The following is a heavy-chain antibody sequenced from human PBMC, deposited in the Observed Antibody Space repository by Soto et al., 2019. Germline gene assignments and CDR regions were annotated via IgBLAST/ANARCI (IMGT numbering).Heavy chain of an antibody. CDR2: LWYDGNRK. J-gene: IGHJ4*02. D-gene: IGHD2-15*01. V-gene: IGHV3-33*03. Sequence: PGGSLRLSCAASGFSLNYFVIHWVRQAPGKGLEWVSHLWYDGNRKNYADSVKGRFTVSRDSSKNTIYLHMDSLRVEDTAVYYCAKENTPPYFDSWGQGALVTVSS. CDR1: GFSLNYFV. CDR3: AKENTPPYFDS.